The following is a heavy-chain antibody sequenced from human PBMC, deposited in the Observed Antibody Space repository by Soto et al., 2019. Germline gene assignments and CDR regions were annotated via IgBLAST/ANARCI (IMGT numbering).Heavy chain of an antibody. CDR3: ARDAAVLPAVPALNYYYGMDA. D-gene: IGHD2-2*01. CDR2: ISVYNGNT. J-gene: IGHJ6*02. V-gene: IGHV1-18*01. CDR1: GYTFSSYG. Sequence: GASVKVSCKASGYTFSSYGISWARQAPGQGLEWMAWISVYNGNTKYAQKAQGRVIMTTDTSTSTAYMELRSLRSDDTAMYYCARDAAVLPAVPALNYYYGMDAWGQGTTVTV.